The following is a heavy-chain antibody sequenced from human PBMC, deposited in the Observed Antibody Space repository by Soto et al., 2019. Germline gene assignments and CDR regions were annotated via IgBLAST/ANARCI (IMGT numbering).Heavy chain of an antibody. D-gene: IGHD3-22*01. Sequence: LSLTCTVSGGSISSYYWIWIRRPPLKGLEWIGYIYYSGSTNYNPSLKSRVTISVDTSKNQFSLKLSSVTAADTAVYYCARVPYYYDSSAYYYYYYGMDVWGQGTTVTVSS. V-gene: IGHV4-59*01. CDR1: GGSISSYY. CDR2: IYYSGST. J-gene: IGHJ6*02. CDR3: ARVPYYYDSSAYYYYYYGMDV.